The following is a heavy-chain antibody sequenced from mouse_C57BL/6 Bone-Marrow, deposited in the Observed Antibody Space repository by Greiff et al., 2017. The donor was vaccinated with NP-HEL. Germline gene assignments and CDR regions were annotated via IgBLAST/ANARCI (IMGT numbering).Heavy chain of an antibody. V-gene: IGHV1-81*01. CDR1: GYTFTSSG. Sequence: VQLQQSGAELARPGASVKLSCKASGYTFTSSGISWVKQRTGQGLEWIGEIYPRSGNTYYNEKFKGKATLTADKSSSTAYMELRSLTSEDSAVYFCARKILGWYFDVWGTGTTVTVSS. D-gene: IGHD1-1*01. CDR2: IYPRSGNT. J-gene: IGHJ1*03. CDR3: ARKILGWYFDV.